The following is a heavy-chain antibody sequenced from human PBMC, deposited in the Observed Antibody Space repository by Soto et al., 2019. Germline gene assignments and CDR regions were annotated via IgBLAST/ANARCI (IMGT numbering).Heavy chain of an antibody. D-gene: IGHD4-17*01. Sequence: EVQLLESGGGLVQPGGSLRLSCAASGFTFSSYAMSWVRQAPGKGLEWVSAISGSGGSTYYADSVKGRFTISRDNSKTTLYLQMTSLRAEDTAVYYCAKVASYGDYGRDYWGQGTLVTVAS. CDR1: GFTFSSYA. CDR2: ISGSGGST. J-gene: IGHJ4*02. V-gene: IGHV3-23*01. CDR3: AKVASYGDYGRDY.